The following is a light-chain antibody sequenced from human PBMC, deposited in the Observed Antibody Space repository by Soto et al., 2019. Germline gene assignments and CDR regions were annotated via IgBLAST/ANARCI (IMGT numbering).Light chain of an antibody. V-gene: IGKV1-39*01. J-gene: IGKJ3*01. CDR3: QKSYSTPPT. CDR2: AAS. Sequence: DIQMTQSPSSLSAYVGDRVTSTCRSSHSISSYLKCYQQKPGKAPKLLIYAASSSQSGVPSRFSSSGSETDFTRTIRCRHPEDFATYYCQKSYSTPPTFGPGNKLAIK. CDR1: HSISSY.